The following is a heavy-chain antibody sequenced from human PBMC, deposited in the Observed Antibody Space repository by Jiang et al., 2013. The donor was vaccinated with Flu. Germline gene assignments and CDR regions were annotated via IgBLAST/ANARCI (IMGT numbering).Heavy chain of an antibody. CDR1: GFTFSYYR. J-gene: IGHJ4*01. CDR2: LWHDGSNT. D-gene: IGHD3-9*01. CDR3: ATLRGSSYDTYLMDF. Sequence: GVVQPGGSLRLSCVASGFTFSYYRMHWVRQAPGKGLEWVASLWHDGSNTYYEDSVKGRFTVSRENSKNTVHLQMNSLSAEDTAVYYCATLRGSSYDTYLMDFWGQGTLVTVSP. V-gene: IGHV3-30*02.